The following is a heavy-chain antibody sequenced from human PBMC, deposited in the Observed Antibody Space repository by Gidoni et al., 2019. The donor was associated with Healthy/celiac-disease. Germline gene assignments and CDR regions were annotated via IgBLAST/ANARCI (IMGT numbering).Heavy chain of an antibody. CDR3: DYDYVWGSYRYTVYYGMDV. Sequence: EVQLLESGGGLVQPGGSLRLSCAASGVTFSSYAMSWVRQAPGKGLEWVSAISGSGGSTYYADSVKGRFTISRDNSKNTLYLQMNSLRAEDTAVYYCDYDYVWGSYRYTVYYGMDVWGQGTTVTVSS. CDR2: ISGSGGST. J-gene: IGHJ6*02. CDR1: GVTFSSYA. V-gene: IGHV3-23*01. D-gene: IGHD3-16*02.